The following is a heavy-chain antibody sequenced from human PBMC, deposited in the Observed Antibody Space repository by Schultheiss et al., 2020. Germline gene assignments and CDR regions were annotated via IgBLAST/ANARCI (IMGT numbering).Heavy chain of an antibody. CDR3: ATRAPGGNSFDY. D-gene: IGHD4-23*01. J-gene: IGHJ4*02. CDR1: GFTFSSYS. Sequence: GGSLRLSCATSGFTFSSYSMNWVRQAPGKGLEWVSHISRSSSTIYYADSVTGRFIVSRDSLTNTLYLQMNSLRPEDTAVYYCATRAPGGNSFDYWGRGTLVTVSS. V-gene: IGHV3-48*01. CDR2: ISRSSSTI.